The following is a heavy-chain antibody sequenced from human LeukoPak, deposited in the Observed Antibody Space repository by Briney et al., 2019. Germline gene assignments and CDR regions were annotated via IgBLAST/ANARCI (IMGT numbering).Heavy chain of an antibody. CDR3: AVDFQFHSP. V-gene: IGHV3-74*01. CDR2: ISSDGKTT. CDR1: GFTFSSYS. J-gene: IGHJ5*02. D-gene: IGHD3/OR15-3a*01. Sequence: GGSLRLSCAASGFTFSSYSMTWVRQAPGKGLEWVSGISSDGKTTVYADSVKGRFTISRDNAKNTLYLQMNSPRIEDTAVYYCAVDFQFHSPWGQGTLVTVSS.